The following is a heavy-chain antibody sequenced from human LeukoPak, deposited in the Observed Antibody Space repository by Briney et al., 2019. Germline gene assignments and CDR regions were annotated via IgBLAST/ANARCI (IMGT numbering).Heavy chain of an antibody. CDR3: AKGEYPLPYYYYMDV. J-gene: IGHJ6*03. Sequence: PGGSLRLSCAASGFTFSSYAMSWVRQAPGGGLEWVSAISGSGGSTYYADSVKGRFTISRDNSKNTLYLQMNSLRAEDTAVYYCAKGEYPLPYYYYMDVWGKGTTVTVSS. D-gene: IGHD2/OR15-2a*01. CDR1: GFTFSSYA. CDR2: ISGSGGST. V-gene: IGHV3-23*01.